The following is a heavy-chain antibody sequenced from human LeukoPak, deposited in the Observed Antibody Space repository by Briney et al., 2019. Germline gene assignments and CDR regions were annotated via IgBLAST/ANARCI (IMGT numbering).Heavy chain of an antibody. Sequence: GGSLRLSCAASGLTFSSYGMTWVRQAPGKGLEWVSAISDSGAGTYYADSVKGRFIISRDNSKNTLYLQMNSLRAEDTAVCYCAKGRLKYYYGMDVWGQGTTVTVSS. J-gene: IGHJ6*02. CDR2: ISDSGAGT. V-gene: IGHV3-23*01. CDR1: GLTFSSYG. D-gene: IGHD4/OR15-4a*01. CDR3: AKGRLKYYYGMDV.